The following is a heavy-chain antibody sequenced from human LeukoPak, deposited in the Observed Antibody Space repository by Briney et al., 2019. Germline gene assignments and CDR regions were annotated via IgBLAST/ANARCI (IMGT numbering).Heavy chain of an antibody. CDR1: GFTFNNHA. D-gene: IGHD4-23*01. J-gene: IGHJ4*02. CDR3: ARDRSLNGGNSNGYFDS. V-gene: IGHV3-23*01. Sequence: GGSLRLSCVVSGFTFNNHAMSWVRQAPGKGLEWVSAISGSGDNTFYAGSVRGRFTISRDNSKNTFYLQMNSLRAEDTAIYYCARDRSLNGGNSNGYFDSWGQRTLVTVSS. CDR2: ISGSGDNT.